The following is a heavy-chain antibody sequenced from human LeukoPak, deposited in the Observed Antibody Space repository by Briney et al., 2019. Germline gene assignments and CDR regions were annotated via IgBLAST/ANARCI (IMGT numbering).Heavy chain of an antibody. J-gene: IGHJ6*02. CDR1: GFIFSSYW. V-gene: IGHV3-74*01. CDR2: INSDGSST. Sequence: GGSLRLSCAASGFIFSSYWMHWVRQAPGKGLVWVSRINSDGSSTSYADSVKGRFTISRDNAKNTLYLQMNSLRAEDTAVYYCAREDGSGSYPGYYYGMDVWGQGTTVTVSS. D-gene: IGHD3-10*01. CDR3: AREDGSGSYPGYYYGMDV.